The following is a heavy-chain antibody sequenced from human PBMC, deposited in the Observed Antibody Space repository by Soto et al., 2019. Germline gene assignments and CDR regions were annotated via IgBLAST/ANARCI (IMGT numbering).Heavy chain of an antibody. D-gene: IGHD3-22*01. CDR1: GESVYSNSAA. CDR2: TYYRSKWYN. J-gene: IGHJ5*02. CDR3: ATAPSYYYDSSGYYYYWFDP. Sequence: SKTLSLTCAISGESVYSNSAAWNWIRQSPSRGLEWLGRTYYRSKWYNDYAVSVKSRITINPDTSKNQFSLQLNSVTPEDTAVYYCATAPSYYYDSSGYYYYWFDPWGQVPLVTVSS. V-gene: IGHV6-1*01.